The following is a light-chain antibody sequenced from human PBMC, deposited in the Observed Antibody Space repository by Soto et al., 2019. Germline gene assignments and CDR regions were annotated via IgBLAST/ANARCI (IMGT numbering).Light chain of an antibody. CDR2: GNN. Sequence: QSALTQPPSVSGAPGQRVTISCTGTSSKIGAGYDVHWYQQLPGTAPKLLIYGNNNRPSGVPDRFSGSKSATSAALAITGLQAEDEADDYCQSYDSSLSGVVFGGGTKLTVL. J-gene: IGLJ2*01. CDR1: SSKIGAGYD. CDR3: QSYDSSLSGVV. V-gene: IGLV1-40*01.